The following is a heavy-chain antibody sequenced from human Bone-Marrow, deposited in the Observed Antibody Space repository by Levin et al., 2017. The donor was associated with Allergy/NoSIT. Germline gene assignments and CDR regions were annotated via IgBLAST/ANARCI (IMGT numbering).Heavy chain of an antibody. V-gene: IGHV1-3*01. CDR1: GYTFTSYA. Sequence: ASVKVSCKASGYTFTSYAMHWVRQAPGQRLEWMGWINAGNGNTKYSQKFQGRVTITRDTSASTAYMELSSLRSEDTAVYYCAREALYDFWSGYYDYWGQGTLVTVSS. CDR2: INAGNGNT. CDR3: AREALYDFWSGYYDY. J-gene: IGHJ4*02. D-gene: IGHD3-3*01.